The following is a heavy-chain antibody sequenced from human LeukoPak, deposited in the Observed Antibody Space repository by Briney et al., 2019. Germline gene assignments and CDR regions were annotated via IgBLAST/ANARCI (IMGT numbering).Heavy chain of an antibody. Sequence: GSVKVSCKASGYTFTGYYMHWVRQAPGQGLEWMGWINPNSGGTNYAQKFQGRVTMTRDTSISTAYMELSRLRSDDTAVYYCAREDSSGWSDLDYWGQGTLVAVSS. J-gene: IGHJ4*02. CDR1: GYTFTGYY. V-gene: IGHV1-2*02. CDR3: AREDSSGWSDLDY. D-gene: IGHD6-19*01. CDR2: INPNSGGT.